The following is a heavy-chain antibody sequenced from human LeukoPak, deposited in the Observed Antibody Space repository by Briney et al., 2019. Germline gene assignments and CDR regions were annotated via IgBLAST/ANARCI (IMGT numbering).Heavy chain of an antibody. V-gene: IGHV3-21*01. J-gene: IGHJ4*02. D-gene: IGHD3-10*01. CDR3: ARDKAGTWFGELFDY. Sequence: GGSLRLSCAASGFTFSSYSMNWVRQAPGKGLEWVSSISSSSSYIYYADSVKGRFTISRDNAKNSLYLQMNSLRAEDTAVYYCARDKAGTWFGELFDYWGQGTLVTVSS. CDR2: ISSSSSYI. CDR1: GFTFSSYS.